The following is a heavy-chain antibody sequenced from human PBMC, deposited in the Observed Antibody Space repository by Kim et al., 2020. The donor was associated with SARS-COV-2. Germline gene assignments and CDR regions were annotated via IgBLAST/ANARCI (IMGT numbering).Heavy chain of an antibody. CDR3: ARIRRIEAGDYWFDP. CDR1: GFSLSTRGMC. V-gene: IGHV2-70*17. CDR2: IDWDDDK. J-gene: IGHJ5*02. D-gene: IGHD6-13*01. Sequence: SGPTLVKPTQTLTLTCTFSGFSLSTRGMCVSWIRQPPGKALEWLARIDWDDDKFYSTSLKTRLTISKDTSKNQVVLTMTNMDPVDTVTYYCARIRRIEAGDYWFDPWGQGILVTVSS.